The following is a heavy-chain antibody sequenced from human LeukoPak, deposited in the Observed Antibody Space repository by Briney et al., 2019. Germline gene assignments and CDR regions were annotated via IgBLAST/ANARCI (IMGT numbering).Heavy chain of an antibody. CDR2: ISGSGGST. V-gene: IGHV3-23*01. CDR3: AKDGAYDYIADYFDY. D-gene: IGHD4-11*01. CDR1: GFTFSSYA. Sequence: GGSLRLSCAASGFTFSSYALSWVRQAPGKGLEWVSAISGSGGSTYYADSVKGRFTISRDNSKNTLYLQMNRLRAEDTAVYYCAKDGAYDYIADYFDYWGQGTLVTVSS. J-gene: IGHJ4*02.